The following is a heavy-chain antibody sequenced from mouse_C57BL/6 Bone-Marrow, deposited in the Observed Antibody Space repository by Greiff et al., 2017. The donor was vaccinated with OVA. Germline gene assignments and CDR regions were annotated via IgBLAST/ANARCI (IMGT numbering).Heavy chain of an antibody. Sequence: VQLQQPGAELVKPGASVKLSCKASGYTFTSYWMQWVKQRPGQGLEWIGEIDPSDSYTNSNQKFKGKATLTVDTSSSTAYMQLSSLTSEDSAVYYCARDDGYYSWFAYWGQGTLVTVSA. CDR2: IDPSDSYT. D-gene: IGHD2-3*01. V-gene: IGHV1-50*01. J-gene: IGHJ3*01. CDR3: ARDDGYYSWFAY. CDR1: GYTFTSYW.